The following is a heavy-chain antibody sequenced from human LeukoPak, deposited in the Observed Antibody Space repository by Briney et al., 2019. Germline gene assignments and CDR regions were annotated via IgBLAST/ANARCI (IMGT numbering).Heavy chain of an antibody. J-gene: IGHJ4*02. CDR1: GFTLSNNA. D-gene: IGHD3-16*02. Sequence: GGSLRLSCAASGFTLSNNAMSWVRQAPGKGLEWVSIINGGGDSILYADSVKGRFTISRDISKNSLYVQMNSLTAEDTAVYYCVKENVRDYVWGSYRPAYSSFDYWGQGTLVTVSS. CDR3: VKENVRDYVWGSYRPAYSSFDY. CDR2: INGGGDSI. V-gene: IGHV3-23*01.